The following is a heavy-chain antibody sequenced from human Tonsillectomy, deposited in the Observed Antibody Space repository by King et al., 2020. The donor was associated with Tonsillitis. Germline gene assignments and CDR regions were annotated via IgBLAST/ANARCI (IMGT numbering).Heavy chain of an antibody. CDR2: LYHSGST. Sequence: VQLQESGPGLMKPSETLSLTCTVSGGSISSYYWSWIRQPPGKGLEWIGHLYHSGSTNYNPSLKSRVTISVDTSKNHFSMKLNSVTAADTAVYYLARGEGYDIYMDVWGQGTTVTVSS. D-gene: IGHD3-9*01. CDR1: GGSISSYY. J-gene: IGHJ6*02. CDR3: ARGEGYDIYMDV. V-gene: IGHV4-59*12.